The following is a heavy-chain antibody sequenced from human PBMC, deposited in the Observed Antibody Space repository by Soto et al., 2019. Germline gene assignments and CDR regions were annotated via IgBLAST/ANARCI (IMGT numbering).Heavy chain of an antibody. CDR1: DDFISSYY. CDR2: VSTNGAT. V-gene: IGHV4-4*07. CDR3: ARADYEILTGSYAMDV. J-gene: IGHJ6*02. Sequence: SETLSLTCTVSDDFISSYYWNWIRQPAGKGLEWIGRVSTNGATNYNPSLESRVTMSVDTSKNQFSLKLTSVTAADTAVYFCARADYEILTGSYAMDVWGQGTTLTVSS. D-gene: IGHD3-9*01.